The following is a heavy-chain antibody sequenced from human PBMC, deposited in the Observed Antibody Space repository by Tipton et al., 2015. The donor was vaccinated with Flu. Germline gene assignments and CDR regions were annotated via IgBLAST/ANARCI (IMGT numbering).Heavy chain of an antibody. D-gene: IGHD3-3*01. J-gene: IGHJ2*01. CDR3: ARDRRTDYDFWSGGWYFDL. Sequence: SLRLSCAASGFTFSDYYMSWIRQAPGKGLEWVSYISSSGSTIYYADSVKGRFTISRDNAKNSLYLQMNSLRAEDTAVYYCARDRRTDYDFWSGGWYFDLWGRGTLVPVSS. CDR2: ISSSGSTI. V-gene: IGHV3-11*01. CDR1: GFTFSDYY.